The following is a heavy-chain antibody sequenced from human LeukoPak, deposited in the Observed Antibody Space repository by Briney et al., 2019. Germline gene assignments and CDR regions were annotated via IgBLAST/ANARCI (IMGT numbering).Heavy chain of an antibody. J-gene: IGHJ4*02. Sequence: SGTLSLTCTVSGGSISSYYWSWIRQPPGKGLEWIGYIYYSGSTNYNPSLKSRVTISVDTSKNQFSLKLSSVTAADTAVYYCARGLVYYYGSGSYYLDYWGQGTLVTVSS. CDR1: GGSISSYY. D-gene: IGHD3-10*01. V-gene: IGHV4-59*01. CDR3: ARGLVYYYGSGSYYLDY. CDR2: IYYSGST.